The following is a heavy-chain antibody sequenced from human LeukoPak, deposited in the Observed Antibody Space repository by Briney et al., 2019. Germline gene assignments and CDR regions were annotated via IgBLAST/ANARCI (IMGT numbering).Heavy chain of an antibody. Sequence: PSETLSLTCTVSGGSISSSSYYWGWIRQPPGKGLEWIGSIYYSGSTYYNPSLKSRVTISVDTSKNQFSLKLSSVTAADMAVYYCAVIRNYYYYYGMDVWGQGTTVTVSS. CDR3: AVIRNYYYYYGMDV. CDR1: GGSISSSSYY. J-gene: IGHJ6*02. CDR2: IYYSGST. V-gene: IGHV4-39*01. D-gene: IGHD3-10*01.